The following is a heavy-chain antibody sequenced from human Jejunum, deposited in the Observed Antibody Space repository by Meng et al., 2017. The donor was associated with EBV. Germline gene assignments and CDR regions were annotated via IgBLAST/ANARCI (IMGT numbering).Heavy chain of an antibody. D-gene: IGHD3-10*01. V-gene: IGHV3-53*01. J-gene: IGHJ4*02. Sequence: EVRLVESGGDLIQPGGSLGLSCAASGFSVKNNYMSWVRQAPGKGLEWVSVIYSGGNTYYADSVKGRFTISRDDSKNTVFLQMNSLRAEDTAVYYCARGGEPDYWGQGTLVTVSS. CDR1: GFSVKNNY. CDR2: IYSGGNT. CDR3: ARGGEPDY.